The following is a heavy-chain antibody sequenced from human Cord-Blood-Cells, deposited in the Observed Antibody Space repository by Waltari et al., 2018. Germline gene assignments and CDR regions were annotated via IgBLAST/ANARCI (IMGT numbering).Heavy chain of an antibody. V-gene: IGHV3-23*01. CDR2: ISGSGGST. Sequence: EVQLLESGGGLVQPGGSLRLSCAASGFTFSRYAMRWVRQAPGKGLEWVSAISGSGGSTYYADSVKGRFTISRDNSKNTLYLQMNSLRAEDTAVYYCAKDYLSSSWYDYWGQGTLVTVSS. CDR3: AKDYLSSSWYDY. D-gene: IGHD6-13*01. J-gene: IGHJ4*02. CDR1: GFTFSRYA.